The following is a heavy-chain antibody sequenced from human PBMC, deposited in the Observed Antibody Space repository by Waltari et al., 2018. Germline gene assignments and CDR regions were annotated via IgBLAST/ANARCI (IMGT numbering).Heavy chain of an antibody. CDR2: IYDTGST. Sequence: QVQLQESGPGLVTPSETLSLTCTVSGVSIKSSSYYWGWIRQPPGKGLEWIGNIYDTGSTTYNSSLKSRVTMSVDTSKNQFSLRLNSVTAADTAVYYCARHVRHTALDYWGQGTLVTVSS. D-gene: IGHD5-18*01. CDR3: ARHVRHTALDY. CDR1: GVSIKSSSYY. J-gene: IGHJ4*02. V-gene: IGHV4-39*07.